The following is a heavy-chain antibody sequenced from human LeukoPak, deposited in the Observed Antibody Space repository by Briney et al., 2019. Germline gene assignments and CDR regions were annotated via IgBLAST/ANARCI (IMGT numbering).Heavy chain of an antibody. J-gene: IGHJ3*02. CDR1: GGSISSYY. CDR2: IYYSGST. V-gene: IGHV4-39*07. CDR3: ARARGGSGSDRAFDI. D-gene: IGHD3-10*01. Sequence: PSETLSLTCTVSGGSISSYYWGWIRQPPGKGLEWIGSIYYSGSTYYNPSLKSRVTISVDTSKNQFSLKLSSVTAADTAVYYCARARGGSGSDRAFDIWGQGTMVTVSS.